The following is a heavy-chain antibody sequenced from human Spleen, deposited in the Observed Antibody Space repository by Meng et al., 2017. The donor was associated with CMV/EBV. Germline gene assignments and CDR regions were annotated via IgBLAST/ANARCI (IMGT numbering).Heavy chain of an antibody. D-gene: IGHD5-18*01. CDR2: MNPNSGNT. CDR3: AILHLWRLGFYGMDV. CDR1: GYTFTNFD. Sequence: ASVKVSCKASGYTFTNFDINWVRQATGQGLEWMGWMNPNSGNTGYAQKFQDRVTITRNTSISTAYMELSSLRSEDTAVYYCAILHLWRLGFYGMDVWGQGTTVTVSS. J-gene: IGHJ6*02. V-gene: IGHV1-8*02.